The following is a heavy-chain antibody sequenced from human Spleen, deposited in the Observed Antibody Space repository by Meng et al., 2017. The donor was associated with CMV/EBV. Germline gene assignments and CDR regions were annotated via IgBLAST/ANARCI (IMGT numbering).Heavy chain of an antibody. D-gene: IGHD2-15*01. CDR3: AKRGPLVVPFFGMDV. J-gene: IGHJ6*02. CDR1: GFTFNDYG. Sequence: GESLKISCATSGFTFNDYGMHWVRQVPGKGLEWVAFIGYGRSNKYPADSVKGRFSTSRDNSKNTLFLQMDSLRTEDTAVYYCAKRGPLVVPFFGMDVWGQGTTVTVSS. CDR2: IGYGRSNK. V-gene: IGHV3-30*02.